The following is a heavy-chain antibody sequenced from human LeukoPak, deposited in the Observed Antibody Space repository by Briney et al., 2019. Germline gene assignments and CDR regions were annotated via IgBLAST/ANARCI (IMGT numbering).Heavy chain of an antibody. CDR3: ARSGGWLRYYYYGMDV. CDR2: IYTSGST. CDR1: GGSISSGSYY. D-gene: IGHD5-12*01. V-gene: IGHV4-61*02. J-gene: IGHJ6*02. Sequence: SQTLSLTCTVSGGSISSGSYYWSWIRQPAGKGLEWIGRIYTSGSTNYNPSLKSRVTTSVDTSKNQFSLKLSSVTAADTAVYYCARSGGWLRYYYYGMDVWGQGTTVTVSS.